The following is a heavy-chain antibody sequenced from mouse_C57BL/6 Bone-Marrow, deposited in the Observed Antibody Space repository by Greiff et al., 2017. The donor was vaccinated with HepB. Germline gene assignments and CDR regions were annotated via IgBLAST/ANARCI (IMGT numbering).Heavy chain of an antibody. V-gene: IGHV1-42*01. J-gene: IGHJ4*01. Sequence: VQLKESGPELVKPGASVKISCKASGYSFTGYYMNWVKQSPEKSLEWIGEINPSTGGTTYNQKFKAKATLTVDKSSSTAYMQLKSLTSEDSAVYYCARRSLDGYYEAMDYWGQGTSVTVSS. CDR2: INPSTGGT. CDR1: GYSFTGYY. D-gene: IGHD2-3*01. CDR3: ARRSLDGYYEAMDY.